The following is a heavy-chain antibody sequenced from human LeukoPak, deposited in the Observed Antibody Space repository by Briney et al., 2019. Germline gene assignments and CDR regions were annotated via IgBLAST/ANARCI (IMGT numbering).Heavy chain of an antibody. J-gene: IGHJ4*02. CDR2: IYYSGST. Sequence: SETLSLTCTVSGGSVSSGSYYWSWIRQPPGKGLEWIGYIYYSGSTNYNPSLKSRVTISVDTSKNQFSLKLSSVTAADTAVYYCAGDVVVPAAHGFFWGQGTLVTVSS. CDR1: GGSVSSGSYY. D-gene: IGHD2-2*01. V-gene: IGHV4-61*01. CDR3: AGDVVVPAAHGFF.